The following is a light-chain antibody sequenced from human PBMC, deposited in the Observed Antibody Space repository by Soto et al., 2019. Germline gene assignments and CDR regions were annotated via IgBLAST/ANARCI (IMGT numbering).Light chain of an antibody. Sequence: QSALTQPASVSGSPGQSITISCTGTSSDVGGYNYVSWYQQHPGKAPKVMIYEVTNRPSGVSNRFSGSNSGNTASLTISGLQAEDEADYYCSSYTSSTTRVFGGGTKVTVL. CDR2: EVT. CDR3: SSYTSSTTRV. CDR1: SSDVGGYNY. V-gene: IGLV2-14*01. J-gene: IGLJ3*02.